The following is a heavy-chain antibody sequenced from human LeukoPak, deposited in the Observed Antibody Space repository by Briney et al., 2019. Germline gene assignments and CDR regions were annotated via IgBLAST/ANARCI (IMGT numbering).Heavy chain of an antibody. Sequence: ASVKVSCKASGYTFTSYDINWVRQATGQGLKWMGWMHPNSGDTGYAHNLQGRITITRDSSTATVFMELSSLRSEDTAMYYCARGRLNGNVDFWGQGTLVTVSS. CDR3: ARGRLNGNVDF. CDR2: MHPNSGDT. V-gene: IGHV1-8*01. D-gene: IGHD1-20*01. CDR1: GYTFTSYD. J-gene: IGHJ4*02.